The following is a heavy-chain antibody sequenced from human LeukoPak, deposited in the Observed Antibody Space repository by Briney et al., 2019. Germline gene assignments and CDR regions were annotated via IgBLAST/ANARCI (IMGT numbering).Heavy chain of an antibody. CDR3: ARAVGYYYYMDV. J-gene: IGHJ6*03. CDR1: GGSISTYSHY. V-gene: IGHV4-39*01. Sequence: SETLSLTCTVSGGSISTYSHYWGWIRQPPGKGLEWIGSIYYGGSTYYNSSLKSRITISLDTSRNQLSLNLRSVTAADTAVYYCARAVGYYYYMDVWGKGTTVSVSS. CDR2: IYYGGST. D-gene: IGHD4-23*01.